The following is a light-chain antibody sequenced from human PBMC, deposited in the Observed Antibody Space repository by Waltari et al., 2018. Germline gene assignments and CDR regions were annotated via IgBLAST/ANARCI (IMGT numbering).Light chain of an antibody. Sequence: IVMAQSPDSLAVSPGEGAAVNCKSSRGVFYSSNNKYHLAWHQQKPGQPPRLIINWASTRACGVPARFSGSGSGTDFTLTISSLQAEDVADYYCQQYHSIPLTFGGGTKVEIK. CDR3: QQYHSIPLT. CDR1: RGVFYSSNNKYH. V-gene: IGKV4-1*01. J-gene: IGKJ4*01. CDR2: WAS.